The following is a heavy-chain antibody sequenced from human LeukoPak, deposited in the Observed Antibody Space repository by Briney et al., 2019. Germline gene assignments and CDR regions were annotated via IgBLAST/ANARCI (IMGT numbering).Heavy chain of an antibody. CDR1: GYTFISYS. J-gene: IGHJ6*03. CDR2: INTNTGNP. V-gene: IGHV7-4-1*02. Sequence: ASVKVSCKASGYTFISYSMNWVRQAPGQGLEWMGWINTNTGNPTYAQGFTGRFVFSLDTSVSTAYLQISSLKAEDTAVYYCARDSRSSWFYYYYMDVWGKGTTVTVSS. CDR3: ARDSRSSWFYYYYMDV. D-gene: IGHD6-6*01.